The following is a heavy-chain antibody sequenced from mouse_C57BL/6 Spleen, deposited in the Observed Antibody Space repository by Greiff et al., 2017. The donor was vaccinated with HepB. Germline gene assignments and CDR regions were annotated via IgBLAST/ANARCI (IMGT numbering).Heavy chain of an antibody. Sequence: QVQLQQPGAELVRPGSSVKLSCKASGYTFTSYWMHWVKQRPIQGLEWIGNIDPSDSETHYNQKFKDKATLTGDKSSSTAYMQLSSLTSEDSAVYDCARNYGSSYYYAMDYWGQGTSVTVSS. CDR3: ARNYGSSYYYAMDY. D-gene: IGHD1-1*01. CDR1: GYTFTSYW. J-gene: IGHJ4*01. V-gene: IGHV1-52*01. CDR2: IDPSDSET.